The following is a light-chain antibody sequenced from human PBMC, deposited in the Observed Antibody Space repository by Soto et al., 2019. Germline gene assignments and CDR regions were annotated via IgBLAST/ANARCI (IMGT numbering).Light chain of an antibody. J-gene: IGKJ1*01. CDR1: QSISSW. Sequence: DIPMTQSPSTLSASVGDRVTITCRASQSISSWLAWYQQKPGKAPNLLIYKASSLESGVPSMFSGSESGTEFTLTISSLQPDDFATYYCQQYNSYPWTFGQGTKVEIK. CDR3: QQYNSYPWT. CDR2: KAS. V-gene: IGKV1-5*03.